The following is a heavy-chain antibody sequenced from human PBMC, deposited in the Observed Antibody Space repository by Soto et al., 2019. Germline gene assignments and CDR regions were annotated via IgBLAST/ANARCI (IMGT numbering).Heavy chain of an antibody. CDR3: AKALGELSTESYDY. Sequence: GGSLRLSCAASGFSFSSFGMHWVRQAPGKGLEWVAFNSYDGSNKYYADSAKGRFTISRDSSEKTLYLQMNSLRPEDTAVYYCAKALGELSTESYDYWGQGTLVTVSS. CDR2: NSYDGSNK. CDR1: GFSFSSFG. J-gene: IGHJ4*02. D-gene: IGHD3-16*02. V-gene: IGHV3-30*18.